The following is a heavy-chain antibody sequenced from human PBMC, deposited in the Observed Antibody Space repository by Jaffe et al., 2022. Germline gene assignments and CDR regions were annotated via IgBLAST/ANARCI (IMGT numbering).Heavy chain of an antibody. V-gene: IGHV4-38-2*01. CDR2: IYHSGST. CDR1: GYSISSGYY. CDR3: ARGDYGDYDGRSPHHLDP. D-gene: IGHD4-17*01. Sequence: QVQLQESGPGLVKPSETLSLTCAVSGYSISSGYYWGWIRQPPGKGLEWIGSIYHSGSTYYNPSLKSRVTISVDTSKNQFSLKLSSVTAADTAVYYCARGDYGDYDGRSPHHLDPWGQGTLVTVSS. J-gene: IGHJ5*02.